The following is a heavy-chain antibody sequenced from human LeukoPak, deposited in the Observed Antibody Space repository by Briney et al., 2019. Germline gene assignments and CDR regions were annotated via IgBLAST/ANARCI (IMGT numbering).Heavy chain of an antibody. CDR2: ISPSGSTI. CDR1: GFTFSSYA. Sequence: PGGSLRLSCSASGFTFSSYAMHWVRQAPGKGLEWLSYISPSGSTIYYADSVRGRFTISRDNAKNSLYLQMSSPRDGDTAVYYCARDQVPFDYWGHGTLVTVSS. CDR3: ARDQVPFDY. J-gene: IGHJ4*01. V-gene: IGHV3-48*02.